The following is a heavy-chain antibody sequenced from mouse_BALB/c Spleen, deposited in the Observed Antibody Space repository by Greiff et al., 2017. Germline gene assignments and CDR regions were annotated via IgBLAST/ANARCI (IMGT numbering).Heavy chain of an antibody. D-gene: IGHD1-2*01. CDR3: ASYYGLFAY. CDR1: GFNIKDTY. CDR2: IDPANGNT. V-gene: IGHV14-3*02. Sequence: EVQLVESGAELVKPGASVKLSCTASGFNIKDTYMHWVKQRPEQGLEWIGRIDPANGNTKYDPKFQGKATITADTSSNTAYLQLSSLTSEDTAVYYCASYYGLFAYWGQGTLVTVSA. J-gene: IGHJ3*01.